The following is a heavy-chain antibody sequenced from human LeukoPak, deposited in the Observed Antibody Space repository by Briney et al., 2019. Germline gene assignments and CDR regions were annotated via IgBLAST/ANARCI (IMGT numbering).Heavy chain of an antibody. CDR2: IYSGGST. CDR1: GFTVSHYY. CDR3: ARTRGSHPSPFDS. Sequence: GGSLRLSCAASGFTVSHYYMTWVRQAPGKGLECVSVIYSGGSTYSADSVKGRFTISRDNSRNMVYLQMSSLRAEDTAVCYCARTRGSHPSPFDSWGQGTLVTVSS. J-gene: IGHJ4*02. D-gene: IGHD3-10*01. V-gene: IGHV3-53*01.